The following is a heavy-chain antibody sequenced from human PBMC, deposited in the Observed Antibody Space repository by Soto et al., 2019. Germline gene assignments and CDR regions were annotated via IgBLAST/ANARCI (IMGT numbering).Heavy chain of an antibody. J-gene: IGHJ5*02. CDR2: IYHSGST. V-gene: IGHV4-30-2*01. CDR3: ARVPAP. Sequence: SETLSLTCAVSVGSISSGGYSWSWIRQPPGKGLEWIGYIYHSGSTYYNPSLKSRVTISVDRSKNQFSLKLSSVTAADTAVYYCARVPAPWGQGTLVTVSS. CDR1: VGSISSGGYS.